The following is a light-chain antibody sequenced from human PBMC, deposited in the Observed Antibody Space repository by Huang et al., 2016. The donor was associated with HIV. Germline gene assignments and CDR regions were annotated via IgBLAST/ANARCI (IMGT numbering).Light chain of an antibody. V-gene: IGKV3-20*01. CDR3: QQYGSSPTA. CDR1: QCVSSTY. Sequence: EIVLTQSPGTLSLSPGERATLSCRASQCVSSTYLAWYQQKPGLAPRLLICGASSRATGIPERFSGSGSGTDFTLTISRLEPEDFAVYYCQQYGSSPTAFGQGTKVEIK. J-gene: IGKJ1*01. CDR2: GAS.